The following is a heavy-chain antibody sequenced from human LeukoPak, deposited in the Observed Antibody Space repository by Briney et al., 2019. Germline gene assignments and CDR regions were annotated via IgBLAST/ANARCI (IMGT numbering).Heavy chain of an antibody. CDR2: IYYSGRT. CDR1: GGSISSYC. CDR3: ARAGGSGSYYYYFDY. Sequence: PSETLSLTCSVSGGSISSYCCSWLRQPPGKGLEWIGYIYYSGRTNYNPSLKSRVTTSADTSKKQSSLKLTSVTAADTAVYYCARAGGSGSYYYYFDYWGQGTLVTVSS. D-gene: IGHD6-19*01. V-gene: IGHV4-59*01. J-gene: IGHJ4*02.